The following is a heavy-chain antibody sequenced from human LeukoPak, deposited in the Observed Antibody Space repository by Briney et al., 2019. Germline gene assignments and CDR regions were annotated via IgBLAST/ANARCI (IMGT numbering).Heavy chain of an antibody. CDR1: GFTFSSYA. CDR3: ARQTSGWYPEFDY. V-gene: IGHV3-23*01. D-gene: IGHD6-19*01. CDR2: ISGSGGST. Sequence: GGSLRLSCAASGFTFSSYAMSWVRQAPGKGLEWVSAISGSGGSTYYTDSVKGRFTISRDNSKNTLYLQMNSLRAEDTAVYFCARQTSGWYPEFDYWGQGTLVTVSS. J-gene: IGHJ4*02.